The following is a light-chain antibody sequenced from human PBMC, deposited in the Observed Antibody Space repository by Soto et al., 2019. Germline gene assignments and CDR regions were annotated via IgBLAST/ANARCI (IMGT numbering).Light chain of an antibody. V-gene: IGKV3-11*01. CDR3: QQRSNWPGT. J-gene: IGKJ3*01. CDR1: QSVSSY. Sequence: EIVLTQSPATLSLSPGERATLSCRASQSVSSYLAWYQQKPGQAPRLLIYDASNRATGIPARFSGSGSGTDFTLTISSREHEDFAVYYCQQRSNWPGTFGPGTKVDIK. CDR2: DAS.